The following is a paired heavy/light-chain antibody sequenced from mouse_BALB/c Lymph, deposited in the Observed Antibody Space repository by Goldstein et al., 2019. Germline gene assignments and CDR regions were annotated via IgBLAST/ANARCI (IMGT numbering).Light chain of an antibody. J-gene: IGKJ1*01. CDR1: QSISNY. CDR2: YAS. V-gene: IGKV5-45*01. Sequence: DIVLTQSPATLSVTPGDRVSLSCRASQSISNYLHWYQQKSHESPRLLIKYASQSISGIPSRFSGSGSGTDFTLSINSVETEDFGMYFCQQSNSWPWTFGGGTKLEIK. CDR3: QQSNSWPWT.
Heavy chain of an antibody. CDR3: VRHLEG. V-gene: IGHV10-1*02. CDR2: IRSKSNNYAT. CDR1: GFTFNTYA. Sequence: EVQLVESGGGLVQPKGSLKLSCAASGFTFNTYAMNWVRQAPGKGLEWVARIRSKSNNYATYYADSVKDRFTISRDDSQSMLYLQMNNLKTEDTAMYYCVRHLEGWGQGTTLTVSS. J-gene: IGHJ2*01.